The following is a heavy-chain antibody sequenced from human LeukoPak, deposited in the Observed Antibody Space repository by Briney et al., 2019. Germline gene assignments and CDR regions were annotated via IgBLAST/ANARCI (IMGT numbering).Heavy chain of an antibody. CDR1: GYTFTGYY. CDR3: ARRDRSSWYSLGFDY. V-gene: IGHV1-46*01. CDR2: INPSGGST. D-gene: IGHD6-13*01. Sequence: ASVKVSCKASGYTFTGYYMHWVRQAPGQGLEWMGIINPSGGSTSYAQKFQGRVTMTRDTSTSTVYMELSSLRSEDTAVYYCARRDRSSWYSLGFDYWGQGTLVTVTS. J-gene: IGHJ4*02.